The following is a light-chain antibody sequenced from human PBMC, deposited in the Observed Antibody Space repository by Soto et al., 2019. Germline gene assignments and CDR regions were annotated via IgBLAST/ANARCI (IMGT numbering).Light chain of an antibody. Sequence: DIQVTQYPSSLSAYVGDRVTITCRASQGIKNYLAWYQQKPWELPKLLIYAASTLESGIPPRFSGSGSGTDFTLTINNLQPEDVATYYCQRYYNAPVTFGGGNKVEIK. V-gene: IGKV1-27*01. CDR1: QGIKNY. J-gene: IGKJ4*01. CDR2: AAS. CDR3: QRYYNAPVT.